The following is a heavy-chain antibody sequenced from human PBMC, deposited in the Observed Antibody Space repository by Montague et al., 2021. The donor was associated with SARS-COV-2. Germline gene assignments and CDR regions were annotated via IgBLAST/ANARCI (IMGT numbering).Heavy chain of an antibody. Sequence: CAISGDSVSSNTATWNWIRQSPSRGLEWLGRTYYRSKWYHDYAISLKSRITINPDTSKNQFSLQLSSAAPEDTAVFYCARTTTRMLYPENALDIWGQGTMVTVSS. CDR1: GDSVSSNTAT. V-gene: IGHV6-1*01. CDR2: TYYRSKWYH. J-gene: IGHJ3*02. CDR3: ARTTTRMLYPENALDI. D-gene: IGHD2-15*01.